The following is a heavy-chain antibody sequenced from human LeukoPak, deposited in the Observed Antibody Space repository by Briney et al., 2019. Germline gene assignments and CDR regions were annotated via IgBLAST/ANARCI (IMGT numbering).Heavy chain of an antibody. CDR1: GGSISSYY. Sequence: SETLSLTCTVSGGSISSYYWSWLRQPPGEGLEWIGYIYYSGSTNYNPSLKSRVTISVDTSQNKFSLNLSSVAPAAPAWYSFSRLAWHQLVRAFDIWRQGTML. D-gene: IGHD6-13*01. J-gene: IGHJ3*02. V-gene: IGHV4-59*01. CDR2: IYYSGST. CDR3: SRLAWHQLVRAFDI.